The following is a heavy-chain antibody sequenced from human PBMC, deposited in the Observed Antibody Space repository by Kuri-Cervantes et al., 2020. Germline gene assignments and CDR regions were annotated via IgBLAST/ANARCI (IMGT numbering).Heavy chain of an antibody. CDR3: AKDLIAAAGTGYYYYYYGMDV. D-gene: IGHD6-13*01. Sequence: LKISCAASGFTFDDYAMHWVRQAPGKGLEWVSGISWNSGSIGYADSVKGRFTISRDNAKNSLYLQMNSLRAEDTALYYCAKDLIAAAGTGYYYYYYGMDVWGQGTTVTVSS. J-gene: IGHJ6*02. CDR2: ISWNSGSI. CDR1: GFTFDDYA. V-gene: IGHV3-9*01.